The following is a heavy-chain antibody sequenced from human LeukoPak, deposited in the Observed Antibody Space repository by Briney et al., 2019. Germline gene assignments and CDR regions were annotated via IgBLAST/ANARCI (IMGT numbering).Heavy chain of an antibody. J-gene: IGHJ4*02. D-gene: IGHD6-13*01. V-gene: IGHV4-59*01. CDR3: ARVRLGSSWHFDY. CDR1: GGSISSYY. CDR2: IYYSGST. Sequence: KPSETLSLTCTVSGGSISSYYWSWIRQPPGKGLEWIGYIYYSGSTNYNPSLKSRVTISVDTSKNQFSLKLSSVTAADTAVYYCARVRLGSSWHFDYWGQGTLVTVSS.